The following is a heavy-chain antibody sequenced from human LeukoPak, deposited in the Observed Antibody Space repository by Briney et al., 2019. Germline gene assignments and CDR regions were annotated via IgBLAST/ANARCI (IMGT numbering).Heavy chain of an antibody. D-gene: IGHD3-10*01. CDR3: ARGLTMVRGVMGY. CDR2: IIPILGIA. Sequence: SVKVSCKASGGTFSSYAISWVRQAPGQGLEWMGRIIPILGIANYAQKFQGRVTITADKSTSTAYMELSSLRSEDTAVYYCARGLTMVRGVMGYWGQGTLVTVSS. V-gene: IGHV1-69*04. J-gene: IGHJ4*02. CDR1: GGTFSSYA.